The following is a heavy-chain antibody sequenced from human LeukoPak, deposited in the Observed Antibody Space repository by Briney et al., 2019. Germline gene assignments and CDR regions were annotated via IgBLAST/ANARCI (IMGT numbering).Heavy chain of an antibody. Sequence: GGSLRLSCAASGFTFSSYAMSWVRQAPGKGLEWVSAISGSGGSTYYADSVKGRFTISRDKSKNTLYLQMNSLRAEDTAVYYCAKDRRGYCSSTSCYGSAFDIWGQGTMVTVSS. J-gene: IGHJ3*02. CDR2: ISGSGGST. CDR1: GFTFSSYA. D-gene: IGHD2-2*01. V-gene: IGHV3-23*01. CDR3: AKDRRGYCSSTSCYGSAFDI.